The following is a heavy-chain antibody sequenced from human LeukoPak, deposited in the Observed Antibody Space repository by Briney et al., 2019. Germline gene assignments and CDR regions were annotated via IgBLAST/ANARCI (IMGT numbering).Heavy chain of an antibody. CDR3: ARGLRYSY. CDR2: INHSGST. Sequence: PSETLSLTCAVYGGSFSGYYWSWIRQPPGKGLEWIGEINHSGSTNYNPSLKSRVTISVDTSKNQFSLKLSSVTAADTAVYYCARGLRYSYWGQGTLVTVSS. V-gene: IGHV4-34*01. D-gene: IGHD4-17*01. J-gene: IGHJ4*02. CDR1: GGSFSGYY.